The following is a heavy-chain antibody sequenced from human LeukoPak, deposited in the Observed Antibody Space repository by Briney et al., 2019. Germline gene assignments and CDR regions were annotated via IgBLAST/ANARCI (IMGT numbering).Heavy chain of an antibody. CDR2: IYYSGST. J-gene: IGHJ4*02. CDR1: GGFISSSSYY. D-gene: IGHD3-9*01. V-gene: IGHV4-39*01. CDR3: ARPSCDILTGYFYYFDY. Sequence: SETLSLTCTVSGGFISSSSYYWGWIRQPPGKGLEWIGSIYYSGSTYYNPSLKSRVTISVDTSKNQFSLKLSSVTAADTAVYYCARPSCDILTGYFYYFDYWGQGTLVTVSS.